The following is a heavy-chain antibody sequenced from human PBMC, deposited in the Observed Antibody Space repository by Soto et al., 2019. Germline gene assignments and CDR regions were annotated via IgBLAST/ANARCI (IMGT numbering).Heavy chain of an antibody. Sequence: GGSLRLSCAASGFTFSSYAMSWVRQAPGKGLEWVSTISGSGGNAYYADSVKGRFTISRDNSKNTLHLQMNSLRADDTAVYYCAKDGASGSYPPYYYYGMDVWGQGTTVNVSS. CDR1: GFTFSSYA. CDR2: ISGSGGNA. J-gene: IGHJ6*02. D-gene: IGHD1-26*01. CDR3: AKDGASGSYPPYYYYGMDV. V-gene: IGHV3-23*01.